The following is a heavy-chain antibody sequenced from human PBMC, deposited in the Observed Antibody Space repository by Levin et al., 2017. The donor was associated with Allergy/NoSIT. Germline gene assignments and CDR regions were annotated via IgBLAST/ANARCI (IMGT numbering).Heavy chain of an antibody. J-gene: IGHJ4*02. D-gene: IGHD5-12*01. CDR3: ARDEAGHNGSSSGWIY. CDR1: GLTLNTYD. CDR2: ISSSSSVI. Sequence: PGGSLRLSCAASGLTLNTYDMNWIRQAPGEELQWISFISSSSSVIHYADSVKGRFIISRDNAKNSLFLQMNSLRAEDTAVYYCARDEAGHNGSSSGWIYWGQGTVVTVSS. V-gene: IGHV3-48*01.